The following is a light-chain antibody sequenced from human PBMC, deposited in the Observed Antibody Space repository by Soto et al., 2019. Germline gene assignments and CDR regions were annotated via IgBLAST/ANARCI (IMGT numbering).Light chain of an antibody. CDR1: QRISSS. Sequence: IVMTRSLETLSVSPGERATLSCRASQRISSSLAWYQHKPGQAPRLLIFGASTRATGIPARFSGSGSGTDFALTISRVEPEDFVMYLCPESGRLPGRFGQRANVDIK. CDR2: GAS. V-gene: IGKV3-15*01. J-gene: IGKJ1*01. CDR3: PESGRLPGR.